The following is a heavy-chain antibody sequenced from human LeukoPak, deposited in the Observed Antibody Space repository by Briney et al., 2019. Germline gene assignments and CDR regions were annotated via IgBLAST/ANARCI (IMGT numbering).Heavy chain of an antibody. CDR2: IRYDGRNK. V-gene: IGHV3-30*02. J-gene: IGHJ4*02. CDR1: GFTFSMYG. D-gene: IGHD3-22*01. CDR3: AKHPSGYYYDLFDY. Sequence: PGGSLRLSCAASGFTFSMYGMHWVRQAPGKGLEWVAFIRYDGRNKYYADSVKGRFTISRDNSKNTLYLQMNSLRAEDTAVYYCAKHPSGYYYDLFDYWGQGTLVTVSS.